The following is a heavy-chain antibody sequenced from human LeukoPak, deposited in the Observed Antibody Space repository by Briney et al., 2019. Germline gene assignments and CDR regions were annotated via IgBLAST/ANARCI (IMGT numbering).Heavy chain of an antibody. D-gene: IGHD3-3*01. Sequence: GGSLRLSCAASGFIFSNYFMRWVRQAPGQGLEWVASIKQDGSEKYYVDSVRGRFTISRDNTMNSLYLQMSSLRAEDTAVYYCATDRGWRTSGYYLYYFEYWGQGTLVTYSS. CDR3: ATDRGWRTSGYYLYYFEY. CDR2: IKQDGSEK. V-gene: IGHV3-7*01. CDR1: GFIFSNYF. J-gene: IGHJ4*02.